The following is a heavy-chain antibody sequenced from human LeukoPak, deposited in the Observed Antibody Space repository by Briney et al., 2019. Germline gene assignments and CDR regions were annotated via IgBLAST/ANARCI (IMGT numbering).Heavy chain of an antibody. V-gene: IGHV4-34*01. CDR3: ARGALPEGRSGGSSYYFDY. D-gene: IGHD2-15*01. CDR1: GGSFSGYY. Sequence: SETLSLTCAVYGGSFSGYYWSWIRQPPGKGLEWIGEINHSGSTNYNPSLKSRVTISVDTSKNQFSLKLSSVTAADTAVYYCARGALPEGRSGGSSYYFDYWGQGTLVTVSS. J-gene: IGHJ4*02. CDR2: INHSGST.